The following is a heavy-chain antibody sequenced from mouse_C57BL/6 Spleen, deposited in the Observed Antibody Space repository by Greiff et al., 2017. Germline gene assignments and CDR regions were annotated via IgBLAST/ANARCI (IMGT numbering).Heavy chain of an antibody. CDR1: GYTFTSYW. J-gene: IGHJ4*01. CDR2: IDPSDSYT. CDR3: ARYPSYYYGSSYAMDY. Sequence: QVQLQQPGAELVMPGASVKLSCKASGYTFTSYWMHWVKQRPGQGLEWIGEIDPSDSYTNYNQKFKGKSTLTVDKSSSTAYMQLSSLTSEDSAVYYCARYPSYYYGSSYAMDYWGQGTSVTVSS. D-gene: IGHD1-1*01. V-gene: IGHV1-69*01.